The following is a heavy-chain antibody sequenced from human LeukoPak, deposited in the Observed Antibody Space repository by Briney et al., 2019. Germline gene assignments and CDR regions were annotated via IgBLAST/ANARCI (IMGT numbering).Heavy chain of an antibody. CDR3: AKGPTEGSSWTTPDY. CDR2: ISYDGSNK. Sequence: GGSLRLSCAASGFTFNTYSMNWVRQVPGKGLEWVAVISYDGSNKYYADSVKGRFTISRDNSKNTLYLQMNSLRAEDTAVYYCAKGPTEGSSWTTPDYWGQGTLVTVSS. D-gene: IGHD6-13*01. V-gene: IGHV3-30*04. J-gene: IGHJ4*02. CDR1: GFTFNTYS.